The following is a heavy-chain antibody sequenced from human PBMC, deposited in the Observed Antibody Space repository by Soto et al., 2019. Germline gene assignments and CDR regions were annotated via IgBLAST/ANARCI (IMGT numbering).Heavy chain of an antibody. J-gene: IGHJ4*02. V-gene: IGHV4-59*01. Sequence: SETLSLTCTFSSDSISSYYWSWIRQPPGKRLEWIVYISYSGSTDYNPSLKSRVTISGDTSKNQFSLKVSSVTAADTAVYYCARGTSWQLPFDYWGQGTLVTVSS. D-gene: IGHD6-13*01. CDR2: ISYSGST. CDR1: SDSISSYY. CDR3: ARGTSWQLPFDY.